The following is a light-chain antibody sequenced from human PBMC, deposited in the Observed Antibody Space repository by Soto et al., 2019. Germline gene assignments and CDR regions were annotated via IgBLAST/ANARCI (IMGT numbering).Light chain of an antibody. CDR2: AAS. Sequence: DIQMTQSPSSLSASVGDRVTITCRASQSISSYLNWYQQKPGKAPKLLIYAASSLQSGVPSRFSGSGSGTDLTITISSLQPDDFATYYCQQSYSTPWTFGQGTKVEIK. V-gene: IGKV1-39*01. CDR3: QQSYSTPWT. CDR1: QSISSY. J-gene: IGKJ1*01.